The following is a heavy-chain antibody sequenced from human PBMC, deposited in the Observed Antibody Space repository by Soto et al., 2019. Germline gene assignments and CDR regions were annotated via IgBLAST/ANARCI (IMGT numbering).Heavy chain of an antibody. CDR3: ARGYYDILTGYYDLFDY. CDR1: GGSFSGYY. V-gene: IGHV4-34*01. J-gene: IGHJ4*02. CDR2: INHSGST. Sequence: SETLSLTCAVYGGSFSGYYWSWIRQPPGKGLEWIGEINHSGSTNYNPSLRSRVTISVDTSKNQFSLKLSSVTAADTAVYYCARGYYDILTGYYDLFDYWGQGTLVTVSS. D-gene: IGHD3-9*01.